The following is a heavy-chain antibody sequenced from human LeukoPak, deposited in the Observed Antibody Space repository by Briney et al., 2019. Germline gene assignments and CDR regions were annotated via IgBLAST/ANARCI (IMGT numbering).Heavy chain of an antibody. V-gene: IGHV3-7*01. D-gene: IGHD3-22*01. CDR3: ARDYGTDRNDLNDS. CDR1: GFTFVGYL. J-gene: IGHJ4*02. CDR2: INQDGSEE. Sequence: GGSLRLSFEASGFTFVGYLMTWVRQAPGKGLEWVANINQDGSEEHYADSVKGRFTISRDNDKNSVFLQMDSLRDEDTAVYYCARDYGTDRNDLNDSWAQGTLVTVSS.